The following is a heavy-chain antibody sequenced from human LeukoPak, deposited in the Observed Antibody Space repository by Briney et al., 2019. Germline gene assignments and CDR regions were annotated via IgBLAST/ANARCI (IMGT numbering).Heavy chain of an antibody. CDR1: GGSISSSSYY. D-gene: IGHD5-12*01. V-gene: IGHV4-39*07. CDR2: INHSGST. J-gene: IGHJ6*02. CDR3: ARDVVATIGRSYYYYYGMDV. Sequence: SETLSLTCTVSGGSISSSSYYWGWIRQPPGKGLEWIGEINHSGSTNYNPSLKSRVTISVDTSKNQFSLKLSSVTAADTAVYYCARDVVATIGRSYYYYYGMDVWGQGTTVTVSS.